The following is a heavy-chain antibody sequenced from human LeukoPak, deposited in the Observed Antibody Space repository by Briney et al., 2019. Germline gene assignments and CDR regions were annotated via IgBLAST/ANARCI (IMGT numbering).Heavy chain of an antibody. D-gene: IGHD1-1*01. CDR2: IYYSGST. J-gene: IGHJ3*02. V-gene: IGHV4-39*07. CDR1: GGSISSSTYS. Sequence: SETLSLTCTVSGGSISSSTYSWGWIRQPPGKGLEWIGSIYYSGSTYYNPSLRSRVTISVDTSKNQFSLKLSSVTAADTAVYYCARATKRQLLGAFDIWGQGTMVTVSS. CDR3: ARATKRQLLGAFDI.